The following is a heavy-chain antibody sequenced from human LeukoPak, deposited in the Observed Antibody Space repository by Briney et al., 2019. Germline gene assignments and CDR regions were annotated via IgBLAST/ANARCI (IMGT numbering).Heavy chain of an antibody. CDR1: GFTFSSYW. CDR3: ARQPHDYARLRHWFDP. V-gene: IGHV3-7*01. Sequence: GGSLRLSCAASGFTFSSYWMSWVRQAPGKGLEWVANIKQDGSEKYYVDSVKGRFTISRDNTKNSLYLQMNSLRAEDTAVYYCARQPHDYARLRHWFDPWGQGTLVTVSS. D-gene: IGHD4-17*01. CDR2: IKQDGSEK. J-gene: IGHJ5*02.